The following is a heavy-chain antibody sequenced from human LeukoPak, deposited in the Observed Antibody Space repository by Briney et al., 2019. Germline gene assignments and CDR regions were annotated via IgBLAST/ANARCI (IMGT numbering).Heavy chain of an antibody. D-gene: IGHD3-9*01. V-gene: IGHV1-46*01. J-gene: IGHJ3*02. Sequence: ASVKVSCKASGYSFTGHYMHWVRQAPGQGLEWMGVINPRGTSTIYAEKFQGRIIMTRDLSTTTDYMELSSLKSDDTAVYYCARDLSRYFDWLVRVTDGDAFDIWGQGTMVTVSS. CDR3: ARDLSRYFDWLVRVTDGDAFDI. CDR1: GYSFTGHY. CDR2: INPRGTST.